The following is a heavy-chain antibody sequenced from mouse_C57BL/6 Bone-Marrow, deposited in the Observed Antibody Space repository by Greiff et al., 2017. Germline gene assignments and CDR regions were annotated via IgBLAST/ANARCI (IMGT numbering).Heavy chain of an antibody. CDR1: GYSITSGYY. Sequence: EVKLQESGPGLVKPSQSLSLTCSVTGYSITSGYYWNWIRQFPGNKLEWMGYLSYDGSNNYNPSLKNRISITRDTSKNQFFLKLNSVTTEDTATYYCAREGPSMDYWGQGTSVTVSS. CDR2: LSYDGSN. J-gene: IGHJ4*01. V-gene: IGHV3-6*01. CDR3: AREGPSMDY.